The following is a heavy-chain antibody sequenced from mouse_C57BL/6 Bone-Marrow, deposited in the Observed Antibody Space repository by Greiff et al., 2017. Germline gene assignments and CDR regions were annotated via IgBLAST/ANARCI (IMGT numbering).Heavy chain of an antibody. CDR3: ARWGYYGSSYSLFDY. D-gene: IGHD1-1*01. J-gene: IGHJ2*01. CDR2: IYPGSGST. CDR1: GYTFTSYW. V-gene: IGHV1-55*01. Sequence: QVQLQQPGAELVKPGASVKMSCKASGYTFTSYWITWVKQRPGQGLEWIGDIYPGSGSTNYNEKFKSKATLTVDTSSSTAYMQRSSLTSEDSAVYYCARWGYYGSSYSLFDYWGQGTTLTVSS.